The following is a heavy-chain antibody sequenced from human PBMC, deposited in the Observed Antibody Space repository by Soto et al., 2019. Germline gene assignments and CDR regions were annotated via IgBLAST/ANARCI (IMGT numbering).Heavy chain of an antibody. V-gene: IGHV3-21*01. J-gene: IGHJ6*02. CDR3: ARDRVQLERNYYYYGMDV. Sequence: EVQLVESGGGVVKPGGSLRLSCAASGFTFSSYSMNWVRQAPEKGLEWVSSISSSSSYIYYADSVKGRFTISRDNAKNSLYLHMNSLRAEDTAVYYCARDRVQLERNYYYYGMDVWGQGTTVTVSS. CDR1: GFTFSSYS. D-gene: IGHD1-1*01. CDR2: ISSSSSYI.